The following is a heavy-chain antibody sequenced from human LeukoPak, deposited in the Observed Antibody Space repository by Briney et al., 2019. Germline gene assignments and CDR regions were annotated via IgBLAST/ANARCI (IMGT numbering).Heavy chain of an antibody. CDR2: IRYDGSNK. Sequence: GGSLRLSCAASGFTFSSYGMHWVRQAPGKGLEGVAFIRYDGSNKYYADSVKGRFTISRDNSKNTLYLQMNSLRAEDTAVYYCAKDAYYDSAFGPWGQGTLVTVSS. J-gene: IGHJ5*02. V-gene: IGHV3-30*02. CDR3: AKDAYYDSAFGP. CDR1: GFTFSSYG. D-gene: IGHD3-22*01.